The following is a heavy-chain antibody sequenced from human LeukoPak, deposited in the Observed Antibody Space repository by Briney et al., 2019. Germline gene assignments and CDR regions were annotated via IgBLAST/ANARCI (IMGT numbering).Heavy chain of an antibody. Sequence: GGSLRLSYAASGFTFSNYAITWVRQAPGKGLEWVSSISGSGGRTYYADSVKGRFTISRDNSKNTLYLQMNSLRAEDTAVYYCAKDRRRDSSGYDYWGQGTLVTVSS. CDR2: ISGSGGRT. CDR1: GFTFSNYA. V-gene: IGHV3-23*01. CDR3: AKDRRRDSSGYDY. J-gene: IGHJ4*02. D-gene: IGHD3-22*01.